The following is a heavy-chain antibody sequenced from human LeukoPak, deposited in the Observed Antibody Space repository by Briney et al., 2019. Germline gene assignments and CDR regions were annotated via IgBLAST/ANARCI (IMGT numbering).Heavy chain of an antibody. D-gene: IGHD1-26*01. Sequence: GGSLRLSCAASGFTFSSYWMSWVRQAPGKGLEWVANIKQDGSEKYYVDSVKGRFTISRDNAKNSLYLQMNSLRAEDTAVYYCARDKIVGATIFDYWGQGTLVTVSS. J-gene: IGHJ4*02. CDR3: ARDKIVGATIFDY. V-gene: IGHV3-7*01. CDR2: IKQDGSEK. CDR1: GFTFSSYW.